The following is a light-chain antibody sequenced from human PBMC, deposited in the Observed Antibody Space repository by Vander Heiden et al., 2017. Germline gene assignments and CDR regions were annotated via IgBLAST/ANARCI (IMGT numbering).Light chain of an antibody. V-gene: IGLV2-11*01. CDR3: CSDAGSYTKV. Sequence: QSALTQPRSVSGSPGQSVTISFTGTSSDVGGYNYVSWYQQHPGKAPKLMIYDVSKRPSGVPDRFSGSKSGNTASLTISGLQAEDEADYYCCSDAGSYTKVFGGGTKLTVL. CDR1: SSDVGGYNY. CDR2: DVS. J-gene: IGLJ3*02.